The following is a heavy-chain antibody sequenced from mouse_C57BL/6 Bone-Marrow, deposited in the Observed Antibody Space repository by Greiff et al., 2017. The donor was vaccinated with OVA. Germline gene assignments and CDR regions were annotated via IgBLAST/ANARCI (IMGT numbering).Heavy chain of an antibody. Sequence: VKLMESGAELVKPGASVKMSCKASGYTFTTYPIEWMKQNHGKSLEWIGNFHPYNDDTKYNEKFKGKATLTVDKSSSTVYLELSRLTSDDSAVYYCALIYYDYESYAMDYWGQGTSVTVSS. J-gene: IGHJ4*01. CDR1: GYTFTTYP. CDR3: ALIYYDYESYAMDY. V-gene: IGHV1-47*01. CDR2: FHPYNDDT. D-gene: IGHD2-4*01.